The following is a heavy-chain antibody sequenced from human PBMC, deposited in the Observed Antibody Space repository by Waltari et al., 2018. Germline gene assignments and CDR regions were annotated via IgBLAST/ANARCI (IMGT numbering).Heavy chain of an antibody. V-gene: IGHV3-23*03. D-gene: IGHD4-4*01. Sequence: EVQLLESGGGLVQPGGSLRLSCAASGFTFSSYAMSWVRQAPGKGLEWVSVIYGGGSTYYADAVKGRFTISRDNSKNTLYLQMNSMRAEDTAVYYCANARNYYYYYYMDVWGKGTTVTVSS. CDR1: GFTFSSYA. CDR3: ANARNYYYYYYMDV. CDR2: IYGGGST. J-gene: IGHJ6*03.